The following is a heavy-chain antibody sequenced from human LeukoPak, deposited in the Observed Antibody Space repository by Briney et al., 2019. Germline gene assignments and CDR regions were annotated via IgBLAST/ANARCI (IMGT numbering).Heavy chain of an antibody. J-gene: IGHJ4*02. V-gene: IGHV3-23*01. CDR3: ARPYSSSVQRYFDY. Sequence: GGSLRLSCAASGFTFSSHAMSWVRQAPGKGLEWVSAISVSGDNTYYADSVKGRFTISRDNSKNTLYLQMNSLRAEDTAVYYCARPYSSSVQRYFDYWGQGTLVTVSP. CDR1: GFTFSSHA. D-gene: IGHD2-2*01. CDR2: ISVSGDNT.